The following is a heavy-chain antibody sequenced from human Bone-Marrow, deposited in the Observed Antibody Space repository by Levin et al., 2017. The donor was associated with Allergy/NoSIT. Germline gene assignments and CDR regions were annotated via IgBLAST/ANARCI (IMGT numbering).Heavy chain of an antibody. CDR1: GGSISSYY. V-gene: IGHV4-59*01. J-gene: IGHJ4*02. Sequence: SETLSLTCTVSGGSISSYYWSWIRQPPGKGLEWIGYIYDSGSTNYNPSLKSRVTISVDASTNQFSLKLSSVTAADTAVYYCARGGASGRYGYFDCRGQGTLVTVSS. CDR3: ARGGASGRYGYFDC. D-gene: IGHD1-26*01. CDR2: IYDSGST.